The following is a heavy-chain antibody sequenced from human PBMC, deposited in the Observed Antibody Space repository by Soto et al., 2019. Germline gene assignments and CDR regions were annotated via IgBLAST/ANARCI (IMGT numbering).Heavy chain of an antibody. J-gene: IGHJ4*02. CDR3: ARLYYYDTSGYYYVEDY. Sequence: QVQLVQSGAEVQKPGASVKVSCKASGYTFNRYAISWVRQAPGQGLEWMGWISAYNGNTNYAQKLQGRVTMTTDTSTSTAYMELRSLRSDDTAVYYCARLYYYDTSGYYYVEDYWGQGTLVTVSS. D-gene: IGHD3-22*01. V-gene: IGHV1-18*01. CDR2: ISAYNGNT. CDR1: GYTFNRYA.